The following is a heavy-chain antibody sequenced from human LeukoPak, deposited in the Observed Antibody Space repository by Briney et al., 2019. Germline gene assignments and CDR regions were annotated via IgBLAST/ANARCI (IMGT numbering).Heavy chain of an antibody. V-gene: IGHV1-2*02. CDR1: GYTFTGYY. Sequence: ASVKVSCKASGYTFTGYYMHWVRQAPGQGLEWMGWINPNSGGTNSAQNFQGRVTMTRDTSISTAYMELSRLRSDDTAVYYCARVRGRLGTRASSSWYLERVSGERDAFDIWGQGTMVTVSS. CDR2: INPNSGGT. CDR3: ARVRGRLGTRASSSWYLERVSGERDAFDI. D-gene: IGHD6-13*01. J-gene: IGHJ3*02.